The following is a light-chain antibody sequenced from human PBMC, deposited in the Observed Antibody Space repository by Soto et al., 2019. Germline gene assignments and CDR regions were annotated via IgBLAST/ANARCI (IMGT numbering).Light chain of an antibody. CDR1: TIGGKS. CDR3: QVWDTSSDRSYV. V-gene: IGLV3-21*02. J-gene: IGLJ1*01. Sequence: SYYLTQPPSVSVAPGQTARITCGGNTIGGKSVHWYQQKPGQAPVLVVYDDTDRPSGIPERFSGSNSGNTATLTISSVEAGDEADYYCQVWDTSSDRSYVFGTGTKVTVL. CDR2: DDT.